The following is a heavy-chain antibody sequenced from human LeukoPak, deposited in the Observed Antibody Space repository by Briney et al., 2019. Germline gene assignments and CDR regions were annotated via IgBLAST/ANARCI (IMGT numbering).Heavy chain of an antibody. V-gene: IGHV3-23*01. CDR1: GFTFSNYA. Sequence: GGSLRLSCAASGFTFSNYAVSWVRQAPGKGLEWVSAISGSGGSTYYADSVKGRFTISRDNSKNTLYLQMNSLRAEDTAVYYCAKMLDGYYYAYFDYWGQGTLVTVSS. J-gene: IGHJ4*02. CDR2: ISGSGGST. D-gene: IGHD3-22*01. CDR3: AKMLDGYYYAYFDY.